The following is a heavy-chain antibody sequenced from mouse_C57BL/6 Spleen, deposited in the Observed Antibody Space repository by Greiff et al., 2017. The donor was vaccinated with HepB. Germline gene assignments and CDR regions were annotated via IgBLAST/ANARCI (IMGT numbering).Heavy chain of an antibody. D-gene: IGHD2-4*01. V-gene: IGHV2-5*01. CDR1: GFSLTSYG. Sequence: QVQLKESGPGLVQPSQSLSITCTVSGFSLTSYGVHWVRQSPGKGLEWLGVIWRGGSTDYNAAFMSRLSITKDNSKSQVFFKMNSLQADDTAIYYCAKNLYYDYEDWYFDVWGTGTTVTVSS. CDR3: AKNLYYDYEDWYFDV. J-gene: IGHJ1*03. CDR2: IWRGGST.